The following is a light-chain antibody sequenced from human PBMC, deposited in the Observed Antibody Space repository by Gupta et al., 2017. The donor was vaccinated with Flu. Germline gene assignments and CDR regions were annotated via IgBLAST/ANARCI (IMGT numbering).Light chain of an antibody. CDR3: QAWDSSTYV. V-gene: IGLV3-1*01. Sequence: SQGQTASITCSGDKLGDKYACWYQQKPGQSPVLVIYQDNKRPSGIPERFSGSNSGNTATLTISGTQAMDEADYYCQAWDSSTYVFGTGTKVTVL. CDR2: QDN. CDR1: KLGDKY. J-gene: IGLJ1*01.